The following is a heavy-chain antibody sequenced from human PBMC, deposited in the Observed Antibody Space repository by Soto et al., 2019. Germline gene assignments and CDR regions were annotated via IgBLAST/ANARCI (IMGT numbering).Heavy chain of an antibody. CDR1: GFTFSNYA. V-gene: IGHV3-30*18. CDR3: AKVLSYCSGCSCYQHDGSDN. Sequence: QVQLVESGGGGVQPGGSLRLSCAASGFTFSNYAMHWVRQAPGKGLEWVAIISFDGINRFYRDSVKGRFTISRDNSKNTLYLEMSSRRAEDTAVYFCAKVLSYCSGCSCYQHDGSDNGGQGTLVTVSS. CDR2: ISFDGINR. J-gene: IGHJ4*02. D-gene: IGHD2-15*01.